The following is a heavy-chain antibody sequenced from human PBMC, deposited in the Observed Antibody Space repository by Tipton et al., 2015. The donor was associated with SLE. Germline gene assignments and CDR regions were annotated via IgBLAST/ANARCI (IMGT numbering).Heavy chain of an antibody. CDR2: ISAYNGNT. Sequence: QLVQSGAEVKKPGASVKVSCRASGYTFTSYCISWVRQAPGQGLEWMGWISAYNGNTNYAQKFQGRVTMTTDTSTSTAYMELRSLRSDDTAVYYCARRYRMKTIFVVDPYVIDVWGQGTTVTVSS. CDR1: GYTFTSYC. V-gene: IGHV1-18*01. D-gene: IGHD3-3*01. J-gene: IGHJ6*02. CDR3: ARRYRMKTIFVVDPYVIDV.